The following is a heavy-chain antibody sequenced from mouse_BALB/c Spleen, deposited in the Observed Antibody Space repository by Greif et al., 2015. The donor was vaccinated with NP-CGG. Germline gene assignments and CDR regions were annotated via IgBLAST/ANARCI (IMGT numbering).Heavy chain of an antibody. CDR1: GYTFTDYE. Sequence: VQLQESGAELVRPGASVTLSCKASGYTFTDYEMHWVKQTPVHGLEWIGAIDPETGGTAYNQKFKGKATLTADKSSSTAYMELRSLTSEDSAVYYCTRSGGMITDYWGQGTTLTVSS. CDR2: IDPETGGT. V-gene: IGHV1-15*01. D-gene: IGHD2-4*01. J-gene: IGHJ2*01. CDR3: TRSGGMITDY.